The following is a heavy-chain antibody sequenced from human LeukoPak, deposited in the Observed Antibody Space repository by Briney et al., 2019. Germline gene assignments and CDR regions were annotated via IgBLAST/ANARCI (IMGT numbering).Heavy chain of an antibody. D-gene: IGHD3-22*01. CDR2: IYYSGST. CDR3: ARARYYDSSGHYFDY. CDR1: GGSISSGDYY. J-gene: IGHJ4*02. V-gene: IGHV4-30-4*01. Sequence: SETLSLTCTVSGGSISSGDYYWSWIRQPPGKGLEWIGYIYYSGSTYYNPSLKSRVTISVDTSKNQFSLKLSSVTAADTAVYYCARARYYDSSGHYFDYWGQGTLVTVSS.